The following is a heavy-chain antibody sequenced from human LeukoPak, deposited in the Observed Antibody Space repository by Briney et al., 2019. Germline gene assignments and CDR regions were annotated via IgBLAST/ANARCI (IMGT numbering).Heavy chain of an antibody. CDR3: ARDYEQNSGSYYDAFDI. V-gene: IGHV1-2*02. D-gene: IGHD1-26*01. Sequence: ASVKVSCKASGYTFTGYYMRWVRQAPGQGLEWMGIINPSGGSTSYAQKFQGRVTMTRDTSISTAYMELSRLRSDDTAVYYCARDYEQNSGSYYDAFDIWGQGTMVTVSS. J-gene: IGHJ3*02. CDR1: GYTFTGYY. CDR2: INPSGGST.